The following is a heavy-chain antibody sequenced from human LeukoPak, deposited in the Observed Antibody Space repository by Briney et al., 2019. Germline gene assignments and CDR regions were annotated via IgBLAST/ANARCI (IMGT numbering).Heavy chain of an antibody. J-gene: IGHJ5*02. D-gene: IGHD1-14*01. CDR1: GGSISSDY. CDR2: ISYSGST. Sequence: SETLSLTCTVSGGSISSDYWSWIRQPPGQGLECIGYISYSGSTNSNPSRKSRVTISIDTSKNQFSLKLTSVTATDTAVYYCARLTARSWFDPWGHGTLVTVSS. V-gene: IGHV4-59*08. CDR3: ARLTARSWFDP.